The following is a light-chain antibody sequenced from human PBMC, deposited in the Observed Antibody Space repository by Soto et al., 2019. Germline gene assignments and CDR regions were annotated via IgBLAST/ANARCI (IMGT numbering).Light chain of an antibody. CDR3: CSYVTDGTYV. CDR2: EGS. J-gene: IGLJ1*01. CDR1: SSDVGNYNV. Sequence: QSALTQPASVSGSPGQSITLSCTGTSSDVGNYNVVSWYQQHPGKAPKLMIYEGSKRPSGVSNRFSGSESGNTASLTISGLQAEDEDDYYCCSYVTDGTYVFGTGTKLTVL. V-gene: IGLV2-23*01.